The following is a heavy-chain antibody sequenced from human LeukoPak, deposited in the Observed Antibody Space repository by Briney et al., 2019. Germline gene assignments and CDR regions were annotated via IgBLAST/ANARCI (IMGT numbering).Heavy chain of an antibody. CDR1: GFTFSSYA. Sequence: GGSLGLSCAASGFTFSSYAMSWVRQAPGKGLEWVSGISGSGGSTYYADSVKGRFTISRDNSKNTLYLQMNSLRAEDTAVYYCAKDGAPAAGEDYFDYWGQGTLVTVSS. V-gene: IGHV3-23*01. CDR3: AKDGAPAAGEDYFDY. D-gene: IGHD6-13*01. J-gene: IGHJ4*02. CDR2: ISGSGGST.